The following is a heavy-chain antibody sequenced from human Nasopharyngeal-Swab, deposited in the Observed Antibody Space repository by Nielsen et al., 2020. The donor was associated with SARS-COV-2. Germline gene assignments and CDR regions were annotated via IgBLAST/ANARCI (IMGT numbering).Heavy chain of an antibody. D-gene: IGHD6-6*01. V-gene: IGHV1-8*01. CDR2: MNPNSGNT. J-gene: IGHJ6*02. Sequence: WVRQAPGQGLEWMGWMNPNSGNTGYAQKFQGRVTMTRNTSISTAYMELSSLRSEDTAVYYCARTYSSLSPYYYYGMDVWGQGTMVTVSS. CDR3: ARTYSSLSPYYYYGMDV.